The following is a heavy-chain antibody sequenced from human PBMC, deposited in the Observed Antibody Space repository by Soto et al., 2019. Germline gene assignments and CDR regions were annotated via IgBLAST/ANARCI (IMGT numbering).Heavy chain of an antibody. CDR3: ARGIAVAGHHNDY. Sequence: SETLSLTCAVYGGSFSGYYWSWIRQPPGKGLEWIGEINHSGSTNYNPSLKSRVTISVDTSKNQFSLKLSSVTAADTAVYYCARGIAVAGHHNDYWGQGTLVTVSS. CDR2: INHSGST. V-gene: IGHV4-34*01. D-gene: IGHD6-19*01. CDR1: GGSFSGYY. J-gene: IGHJ4*02.